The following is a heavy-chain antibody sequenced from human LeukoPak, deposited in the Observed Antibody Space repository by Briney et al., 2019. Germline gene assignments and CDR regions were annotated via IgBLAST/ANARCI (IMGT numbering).Heavy chain of an antibody. J-gene: IGHJ4*02. V-gene: IGHV3-53*01. D-gene: IGHD2-8*01. Sequence: GGSLRLSCAASGFTVSSNYMSWVRQAPGKGLEWVSVIYSGGSTYYADSVKGRFTISRDNSKNTLYLQMNSLRAEDTAVYYCAKAVRYCTNGVCSTQIDYWGQGTLVTVSS. CDR1: GFTVSSNY. CDR3: AKAVRYCTNGVCSTQIDY. CDR2: IYSGGST.